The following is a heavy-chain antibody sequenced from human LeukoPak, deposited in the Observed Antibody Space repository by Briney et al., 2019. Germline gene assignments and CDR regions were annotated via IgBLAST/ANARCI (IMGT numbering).Heavy chain of an antibody. CDR2: IHGNGETT. CDR3: ARGIPTSLRDAFDI. CDR1: AFRFSSFA. Sequence: GGSLRLSCAASAFRFSSFAMTWVRQAPGKGLEWVSGIHGNGETTYYADSVKGRFTISRDNSRELLYLQMNSLRAEDTAVYYCARGIPTSLRDAFDIWGQGTMVTVSS. D-gene: IGHD6-6*01. J-gene: IGHJ3*02. V-gene: IGHV3-23*01.